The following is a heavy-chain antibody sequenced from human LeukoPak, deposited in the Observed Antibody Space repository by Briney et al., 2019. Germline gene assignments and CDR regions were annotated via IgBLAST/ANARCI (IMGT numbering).Heavy chain of an antibody. J-gene: IGHJ3*01. Sequence: GASVKVSCKASGYTLTSYDINWVRQAPGQGLEWVGRISGYNGNTEYAQKLQGRVTMTTDTSTSTASMELRSLRSDDTALYYCARWFPGLDFETDAFDAWGQGTMVTVSS. D-gene: IGHD3-10*01. CDR3: ARWFPGLDFETDAFDA. CDR2: ISGYNGNT. V-gene: IGHV1-18*01. CDR1: GYTLTSYD.